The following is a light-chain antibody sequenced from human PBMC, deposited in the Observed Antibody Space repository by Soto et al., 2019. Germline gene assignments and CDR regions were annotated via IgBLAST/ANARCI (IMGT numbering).Light chain of an antibody. V-gene: IGKV1-39*01. CDR3: QQNYSTPRT. CDR1: QSISSS. CDR2: AAS. Sequence: DIQITQSPSSLSASVGDRVTITCRASQSISSSLIWYQQKPGKAPKFLIYAASSLQSGVPSRFSGSGSGTDFTLTISSXQPEDFATYYCQQNYSTPRTFGQGTKVDIK. J-gene: IGKJ1*01.